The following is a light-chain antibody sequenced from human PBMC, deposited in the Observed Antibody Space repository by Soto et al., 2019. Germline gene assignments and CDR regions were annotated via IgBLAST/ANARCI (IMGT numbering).Light chain of an antibody. J-gene: IGKJ5*01. V-gene: IGKV3-11*01. CDR1: QSVSSY. CDR2: DAS. CDR3: QQRSNWPIT. Sequence: EIVLPQSPSTLSLSPGERSTLSCMASQSVSSYLAWYQQKPGQAPRLLIYDASNRATGIPARFSGSGSGTDFTLTISSLEPEDFAVYYCQQRSNWPITFGQGTRLEIK.